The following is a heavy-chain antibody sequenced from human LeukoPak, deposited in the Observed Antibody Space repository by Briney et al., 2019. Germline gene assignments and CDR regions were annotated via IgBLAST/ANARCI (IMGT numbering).Heavy chain of an antibody. D-gene: IGHD6-6*01. V-gene: IGHV4-59*01. CDR3: ASEPDEYSSYY. Sequence: SETLSLTCTVSGGSISSYYWSWIRQPPGKGLEWIGYIYYSGSTNYNPSLKSRVTISVDTSKNQFSLKLSSVTAADTAVYYCASEPDEYSSYYWGQGTLVTVSS. CDR1: GGSISSYY. J-gene: IGHJ4*02. CDR2: IYYSGST.